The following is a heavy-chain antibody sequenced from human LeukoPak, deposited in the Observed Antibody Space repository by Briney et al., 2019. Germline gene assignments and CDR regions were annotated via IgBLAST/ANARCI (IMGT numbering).Heavy chain of an antibody. J-gene: IGHJ3*02. CDR2: ISYDGSNK. Sequence: GRSLRLSCAASGFTFSSCAMHWVRQAPGKGLEWVAVISYDGSNKYYADSVKGRFTISRDNSKNTPYLQMNSLRAEDTAVYYCARDRGYGDYVDGGTEGGAFDIWGQGTMVTVSS. CDR1: GFTFSSCA. V-gene: IGHV3-30*04. D-gene: IGHD4-17*01. CDR3: ARDRGYGDYVDGGTEGGAFDI.